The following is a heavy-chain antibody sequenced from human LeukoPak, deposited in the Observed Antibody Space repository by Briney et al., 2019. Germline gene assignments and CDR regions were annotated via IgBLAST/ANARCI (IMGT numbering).Heavy chain of an antibody. D-gene: IGHD7-27*01. CDR1: GLSVSDNY. Sequence: GGSLRLSCAASGLSVSDNYMSWVRQTPGKGLEWVSVFYRDAGTNYADSVRGRFSISRDKSKNTLDLQMHNLRAEDTAVYYCARHTSGEAFDIWGQGTMVTVSS. CDR2: FYRDAGT. CDR3: ARHTSGEAFDI. J-gene: IGHJ3*02. V-gene: IGHV3-53*01.